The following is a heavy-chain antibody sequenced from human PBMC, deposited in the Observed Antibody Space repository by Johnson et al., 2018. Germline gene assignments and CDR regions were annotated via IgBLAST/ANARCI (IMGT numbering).Heavy chain of an antibody. CDR1: GFTFSSYG. D-gene: IGHD3-22*01. V-gene: IGHV3-33*01. CDR3: ARVLGRDSSAREAFDI. Sequence: QVQLVQSGGGVVQPGRSLRLSCAASGFTFSSYGMHWVRQAPGKGLEWVAVIWYDGSNKYYADSVKGRFTISRDNSKNTLYLQMNSLGAEDTAVYYCARVLGRDSSAREAFDIWGQGTMVTVSS. CDR2: IWYDGSNK. J-gene: IGHJ3*02.